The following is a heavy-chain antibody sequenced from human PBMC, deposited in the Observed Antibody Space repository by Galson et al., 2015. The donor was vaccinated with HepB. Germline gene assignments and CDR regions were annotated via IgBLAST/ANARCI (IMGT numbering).Heavy chain of an antibody. CDR3: ARVPLDYGGNSWWFDP. D-gene: IGHD4-23*01. CDR1: GYTFTSYA. Sequence: SVKVSCKASGYTFTSYAMNGVRQAPGQGLEWMGWINTNTGNPTYAQGFTGRFVFSLDTSVSTAYLQISSLKAEDTAVYYCARVPLDYGGNSWWFDPWGQGTLVTVSS. V-gene: IGHV7-4-1*02. J-gene: IGHJ5*02. CDR2: INTNTGNP.